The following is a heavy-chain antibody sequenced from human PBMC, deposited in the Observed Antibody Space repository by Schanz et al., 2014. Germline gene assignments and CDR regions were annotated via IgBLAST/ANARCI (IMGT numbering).Heavy chain of an antibody. D-gene: IGHD3-22*01. J-gene: IGHJ4*02. CDR2: VNPSVRGT. CDR1: GGTFSRLT. V-gene: IGHV1-46*03. Sequence: QVQLVQSGAEVKKPGSSMKVSCKASGGTFSRLTFSWVRQAPGQGLEWMGIVNPSVRGTHFAREFQGRVTVTSDTSTSTVYMELSGLRSEDTAVYYCAGAFDSSGYYVDYWGQGTLVTVSS. CDR3: AGAFDSSGYYVDY.